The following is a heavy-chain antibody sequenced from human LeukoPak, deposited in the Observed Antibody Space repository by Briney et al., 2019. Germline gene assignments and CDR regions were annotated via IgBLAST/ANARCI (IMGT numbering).Heavy chain of an antibody. Sequence: GRSLRLSCAASGFTFSSYGMHWVRQAPGKGLEWVVVIWYDGSNKYYADSVKGRFTISRDNSKNTLYLQMNSLRAEDTAVYYCAKDASVSTSCPDYWGQGTLVTVSS. CDR1: GFTFSSYG. D-gene: IGHD2-2*01. CDR2: IWYDGSNK. CDR3: AKDASVSTSCPDY. V-gene: IGHV3-33*06. J-gene: IGHJ4*02.